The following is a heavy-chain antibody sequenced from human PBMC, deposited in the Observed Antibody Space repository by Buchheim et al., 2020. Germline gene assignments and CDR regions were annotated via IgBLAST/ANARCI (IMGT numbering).Heavy chain of an antibody. CDR3: AGIGQYCSSTSCSSHYGMDV. V-gene: IGHV1-69*02. J-gene: IGHJ6*02. Sequence: QVQLVQSGAEVKKPGSSVKVSCKASGGTFSSYTISWVRQAPGQGLEWMGRIIPILGIANYAQKFQGRVTITADKSTSTAYMELSSLRSEDTAVYYCAGIGQYCSSTSCSSHYGMDVWGQGTT. CDR1: GGTFSSYT. CDR2: IIPILGIA. D-gene: IGHD2-2*01.